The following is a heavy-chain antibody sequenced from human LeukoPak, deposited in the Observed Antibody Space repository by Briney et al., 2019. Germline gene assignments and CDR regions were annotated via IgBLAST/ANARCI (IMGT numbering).Heavy chain of an antibody. CDR2: IYYSGST. CDR1: GGSISSGGYS. CDR3: ARGRVNMVRGPNWFDP. Sequence: EPSETLSLTCAVSGGSISSGGYSWSWIRQPPGKGLEWIGYIYYSGSTYYNPSLKSRVTISVDTSKNQFSLKLSSVTAADTAVYYCARGRVNMVRGPNWFDPWGQGTLVTVSS. V-gene: IGHV4-30-4*07. J-gene: IGHJ5*02. D-gene: IGHD3-10*01.